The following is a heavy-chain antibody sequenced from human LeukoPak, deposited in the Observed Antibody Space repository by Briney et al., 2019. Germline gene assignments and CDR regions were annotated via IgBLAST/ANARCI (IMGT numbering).Heavy chain of an antibody. Sequence: GGSLRLSCAASGFTFSNYAMSLVRQAPGKGLEWVSAISGSGGSTYYADSVKGRFTISRDNSKNTLYLPMNSLRAEDTAVYYCAKDPVLGSSGYYYYFDYWGQGTLVTVSS. CDR3: AKDPVLGSSGYYYYFDY. J-gene: IGHJ4*02. CDR2: ISGSGGST. V-gene: IGHV3-23*01. CDR1: GFTFSNYA. D-gene: IGHD3-22*01.